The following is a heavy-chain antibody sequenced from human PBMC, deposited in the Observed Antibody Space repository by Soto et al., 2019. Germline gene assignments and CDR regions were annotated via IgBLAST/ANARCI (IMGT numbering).Heavy chain of an antibody. CDR3: ARGPLVLRFLEWPYYFDY. V-gene: IGHV4-59*01. J-gene: IGHJ4*02. CDR2: MNYRGRT. Sequence: SETLSLTCTVSGGSISSYYWSWIRQPPGKELEWIGNMNYRGRTNYNPSLKSRVTISVDTSKTQFSLKLSSVTAADTAVYYCARGPLVLRFLEWPYYFDYWGQRTLVTVSS. CDR1: GGSISSYY. D-gene: IGHD3-3*01.